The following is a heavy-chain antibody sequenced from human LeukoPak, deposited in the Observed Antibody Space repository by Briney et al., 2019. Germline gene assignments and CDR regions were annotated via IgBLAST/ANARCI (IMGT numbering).Heavy chain of an antibody. CDR3: ARPYCSRGSCYRDFDY. Sequence: PSETLPLTCAVSGGSLRDHYWSWIRQVPGKGLEWIGEINDSGSTNYNPSLEGRVTLSVDPSKNQFSLKMRSVTAADTSVYYCARPYCSRGSCYRDFDYWGQGTLVTVSS. D-gene: IGHD2-15*01. CDR2: INDSGST. CDR1: GGSLRDHY. V-gene: IGHV4-34*01. J-gene: IGHJ4*02.